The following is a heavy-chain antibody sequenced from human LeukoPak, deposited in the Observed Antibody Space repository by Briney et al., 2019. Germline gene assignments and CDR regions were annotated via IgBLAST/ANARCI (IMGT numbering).Heavy chain of an antibody. CDR3: ARHYDSSGYGPFDP. D-gene: IGHD3-22*01. CDR2: IYYSGST. V-gene: IGHV4-59*08. J-gene: IGHJ5*02. Sequence: SETLSLTCTVSGGSISSYYWSWIRQPPGKGLEWIWYIYYSGSTNYIPSLKSRVTISVDTSKNQFSLKLSSVTAADTAVYYCARHYDSSGYGPFDPWGQGTLVTVSS. CDR1: GGSISSYY.